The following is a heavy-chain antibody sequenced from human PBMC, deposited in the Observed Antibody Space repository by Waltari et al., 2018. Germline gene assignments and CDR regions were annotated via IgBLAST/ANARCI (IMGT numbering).Heavy chain of an antibody. D-gene: IGHD3-16*01. Sequence: QLQLQESGPGLVKPSETLSLTCTVSGGSISSSSYYWGWVRQPPGKGLEWNGSIYYSGSTDYNPARKTRVSISVDTSKNQFSLKLSSVTAADTAVDYCAGRGLGGWFDPWGQGTLVTVSS. CDR3: AGRGLGGWFDP. J-gene: IGHJ5*02. CDR1: GGSISSSSYY. V-gene: IGHV4-39*01. CDR2: IYYSGST.